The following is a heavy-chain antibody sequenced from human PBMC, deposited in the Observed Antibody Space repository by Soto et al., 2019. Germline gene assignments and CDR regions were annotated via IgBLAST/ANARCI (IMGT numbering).Heavy chain of an antibody. J-gene: IGHJ3*01. CDR1: GDTITSPSSS. CDR3: VSRKLGDGLGI. D-gene: IGHD3-16*01. Sequence: SETPSIRSMVSGDTITSPSSSWTLFRQPPRKSLEWIGYIYQNGNTYYNPSVKGRVTISVDRSKNQFSLSLQSVTAADTAVYFCVSRKLGDGLGIWGPGTLV. V-gene: IGHV4-30-2*01. CDR2: IYQNGNT.